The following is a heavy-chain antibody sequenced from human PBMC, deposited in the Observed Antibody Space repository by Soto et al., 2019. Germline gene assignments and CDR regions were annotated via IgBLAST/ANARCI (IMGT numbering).Heavy chain of an antibody. CDR3: AXXXXXXLVSELGSKLRYFDWLFDY. CDR1: CNTITGSY. CDR2: ITPNRAGT. J-gene: IGHJ4*02. V-gene: IGHV1-2*04. Sequence: GASGKASSKAFCNTITGSYMQWVRPAPGQRLERMGWITPNRAGTNYAQKFQGWVTMTRDTSISTAYMEVNRVRSDDQGVFFCAXXXXXXLVSELGSKLRYFDWLFDYWGQGTPVTGSS. D-gene: IGHD3-9*01.